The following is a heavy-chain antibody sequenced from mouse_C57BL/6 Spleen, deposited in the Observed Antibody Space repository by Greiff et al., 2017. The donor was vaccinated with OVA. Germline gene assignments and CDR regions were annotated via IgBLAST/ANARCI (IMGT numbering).Heavy chain of an antibody. J-gene: IGHJ3*01. Sequence: VQLKQSGAELVRPGASVKLSCTASGFNIKDDYMHWVKQRPEQGLEWIGWIDPENGDTEYASKFQGKATITADTSSNTAYLQLSSLTSEDTAVYYCTPTGAWFAYWGQGTLVTVSA. CDR3: TPTGAWFAY. CDR1: GFNIKDDY. D-gene: IGHD4-1*01. CDR2: IDPENGDT. V-gene: IGHV14-4*01.